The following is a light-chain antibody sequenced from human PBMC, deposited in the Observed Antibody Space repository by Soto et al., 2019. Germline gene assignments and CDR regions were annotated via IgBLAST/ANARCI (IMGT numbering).Light chain of an antibody. Sequence: IQMTQTPPSLSASVGDRVTITCRASQTISDYLHWYQQKPGKAPTLLIYGSSSLQTGVPPRFSGSGSGTEFTLTISSLQPEDFGTYYCQQTYDSLVSFGGGTKVDIK. CDR3: QQTYDSLVS. V-gene: IGKV1-39*01. J-gene: IGKJ4*01. CDR2: GSS. CDR1: QTISDY.